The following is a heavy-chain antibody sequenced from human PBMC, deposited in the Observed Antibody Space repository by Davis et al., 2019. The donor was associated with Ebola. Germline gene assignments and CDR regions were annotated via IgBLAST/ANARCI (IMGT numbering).Heavy chain of an antibody. CDR3: AKTAHGGNQPPFDD. CDR1: GFTFSSYA. CDR2: ISYDGSIK. D-gene: IGHD4-23*01. Sequence: GESLKISCAASGFTFSSYAMHWVRQAPGKGLEWVAVISYDGSIKEYAGSLKGRFSVSRDNSKSTVYLEMNRLTTEDTAVYYCAKTAHGGNQPPFDDWGQGTLVTVSS. V-gene: IGHV3-30*18. J-gene: IGHJ4*02.